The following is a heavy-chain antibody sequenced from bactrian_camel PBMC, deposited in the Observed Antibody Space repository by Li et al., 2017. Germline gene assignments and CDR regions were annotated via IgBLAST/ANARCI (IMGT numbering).Heavy chain of an antibody. CDR3: VAGIPYRRIELSKSEVTT. D-gene: IGHD2*01. CDR1: GYPYC. CDR2: IATGSGNT. Sequence: HVQLVESGGGSVQAGGSLRLPCAASGYPYCMAWFRQAPGKEREGVARIATGSGNTYYADSVKGRVTISRDGGKNTVYLQMNNLNAKDTATYYCVAGIPYRRIELSKSEVTTWGQGTQVTVS. V-gene: IGHV3S63*01. J-gene: IGHJ4*01.